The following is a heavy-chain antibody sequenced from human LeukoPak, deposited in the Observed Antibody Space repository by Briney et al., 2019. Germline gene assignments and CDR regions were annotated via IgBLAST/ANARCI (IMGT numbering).Heavy chain of an antibody. CDR1: GYTFTGYY. CDR3: ARSVRGDYVWGSYRQGFDY. D-gene: IGHD3-16*02. CDR2: INPNSGGT. V-gene: IGHV1-2*06. Sequence: ASVKVFCKASGYTFTGYYMHWVRQAPGQGLEWMGRINPNSGGTNYAQKFQGRVTMTRDTSISTASMELSRLRSDDTAVYYCARSVRGDYVWGSYRQGFDYWGQGTLVTVSS. J-gene: IGHJ4*02.